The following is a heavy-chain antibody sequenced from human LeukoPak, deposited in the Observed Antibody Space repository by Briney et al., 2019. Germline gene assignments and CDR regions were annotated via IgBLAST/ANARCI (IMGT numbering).Heavy chain of an antibody. CDR2: ISSGSTYI. J-gene: IGHJ4*02. V-gene: IGHV3-21*01. CDR3: ATQYSSAWKLFEY. Sequence: PGGSLRLSCAASGFIFRSYSMNWVRQAPGKGLEWVSSISSGSTYIYYADSVKGRFTISRDNAKSSLYLQMNSLRAEDTAAYYCATQYSSAWKLFEYWGQGTLVTVSS. D-gene: IGHD6-19*01. CDR1: GFIFRSYS.